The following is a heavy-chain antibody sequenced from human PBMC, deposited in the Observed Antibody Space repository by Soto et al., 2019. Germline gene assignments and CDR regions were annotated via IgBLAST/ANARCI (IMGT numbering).Heavy chain of an antibody. J-gene: IGHJ5*02. CDR3: ARRGFSYGSTYNWFDP. Sequence: QLQLQESGPGLVKPSETLSLTCTVSGGSISSSSHYWGWIRQPPGKGLEWIGSIYYSGSTYYNPSLKSRVTISVDTSKNQFSLKLSSVTAADTAVYYCARRGFSYGSTYNWFDPWGQGTLVTVSS. CDR2: IYYSGST. CDR1: GGSISSSSHY. D-gene: IGHD5-18*01. V-gene: IGHV4-39*01.